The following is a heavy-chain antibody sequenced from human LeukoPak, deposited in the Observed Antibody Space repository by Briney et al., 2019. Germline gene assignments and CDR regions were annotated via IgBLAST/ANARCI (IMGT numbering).Heavy chain of an antibody. CDR3: ARRVVTMEETDS. J-gene: IGHJ4*02. CDR1: GGSISSGDYY. CDR2: IYYGGST. D-gene: IGHD5-12*01. V-gene: IGHV4-30-4*01. Sequence: SQTLSLTCTVSGGSISSGDYYWSCIRQPPGKGRECVGYIYYGGSTYYNPALKRRATISVNTSKNQFSLKMSSVTAADTAVYYCARRVVTMEETDSWGQGNLVTVSS.